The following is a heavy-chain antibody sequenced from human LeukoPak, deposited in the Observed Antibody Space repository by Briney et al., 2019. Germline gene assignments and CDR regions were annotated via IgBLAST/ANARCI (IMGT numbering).Heavy chain of an antibody. CDR3: ASVYGSGSSRFDY. D-gene: IGHD3-10*01. CDR1: GGSITSYY. Sequence: PSETLSLTCTVSGGSITSYYWSWIRQPPGKGLESIGYIYPSGSTTYSPSLKSRVTISVDTSKNQFSLKLSPVTAADTAVYYCASVYGSGSSRFDYWGQGTLVTVSS. V-gene: IGHV4-59*01. CDR2: IYPSGST. J-gene: IGHJ4*02.